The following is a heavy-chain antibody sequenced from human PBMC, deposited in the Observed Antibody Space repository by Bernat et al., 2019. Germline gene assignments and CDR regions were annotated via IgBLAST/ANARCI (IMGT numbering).Heavy chain of an antibody. D-gene: IGHD2-15*01. CDR3: ARGDCSGGSCYSNFQH. V-gene: IGHV5-10-1*01. Sequence: LVQSGAEVKKPGESLRISCKGSGYSFTSYWISWVRQMPGKGLEWMGRIDPSDSYTNYSPSFQGHVTISADKSISTAYLQWSSLKASDTAMYYCARGDCSGGSCYSNFQHCGQGTLVTVSS. J-gene: IGHJ1*01. CDR2: IDPSDSYT. CDR1: GYSFTSYW.